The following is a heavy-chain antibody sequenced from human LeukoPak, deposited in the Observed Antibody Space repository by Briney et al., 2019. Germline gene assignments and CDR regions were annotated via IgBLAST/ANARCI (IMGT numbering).Heavy chain of an antibody. J-gene: IGHJ3*02. D-gene: IGHD3-22*01. Sequence: SETLSLTCSVSGGSISSYYWSWIRQPPGRGLEWIGYIYYSGRTSYNPSLKSRVTISVDTSKNQFSLRLSSVTAADTAVYYCAREGYYYDSSGYYYDAFDIWGQGTMVTVSS. CDR2: IYYSGRT. CDR3: AREGYYYDSSGYYYDAFDI. CDR1: GGSISSYY. V-gene: IGHV4-59*01.